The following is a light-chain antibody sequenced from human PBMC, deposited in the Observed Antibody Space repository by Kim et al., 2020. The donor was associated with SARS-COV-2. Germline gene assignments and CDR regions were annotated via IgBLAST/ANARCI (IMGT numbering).Light chain of an antibody. CDR3: AAWDVSLNLFYV. Sequence: QSVLTQPPSASGTPGQRVTISCSGSTSNIGGNTVSWYQQLPGTAPKLLIFNDNERPSGVPDRFSGSKSGTSASLAITGLQSEDEADYYCAAWDVSLNLFYVFGPGTKVTVL. CDR2: NDN. J-gene: IGLJ1*01. CDR1: TSNIGGNT. V-gene: IGLV1-44*01.